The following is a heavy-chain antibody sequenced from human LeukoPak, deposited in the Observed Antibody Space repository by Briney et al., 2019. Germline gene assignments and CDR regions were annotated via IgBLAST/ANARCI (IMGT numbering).Heavy chain of an antibody. V-gene: IGHV4-31*03. J-gene: IGHJ4*02. Sequence: SQTLSLTCTVSGGSISSGGYYWSWIRQHPGKGLEWIGYIYYSGSTYYNPSLKSRVTISVDTSKNQFSLKLSPVTAADTAVYYCARDRLGIADYWGQGTLVTVSS. D-gene: IGHD7-27*01. CDR2: IYYSGST. CDR3: ARDRLGIADY. CDR1: GGSISSGGYY.